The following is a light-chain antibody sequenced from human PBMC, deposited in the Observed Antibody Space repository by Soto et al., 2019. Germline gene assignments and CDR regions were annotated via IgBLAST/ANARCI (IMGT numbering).Light chain of an antibody. J-gene: IGLJ3*02. Sequence: SYELTQPPSASVAPGKTARITCGGKNIGSKSVHWYHQKQGQAPVLDIYYDSDRPSGIPERSSGSNSGNTATLTISRVEAGDEADYYCQVWDSSSALLVFGGGTKQTVL. CDR3: QVWDSSSALLV. V-gene: IGLV3-21*04. CDR1: NIGSKS. CDR2: YDS.